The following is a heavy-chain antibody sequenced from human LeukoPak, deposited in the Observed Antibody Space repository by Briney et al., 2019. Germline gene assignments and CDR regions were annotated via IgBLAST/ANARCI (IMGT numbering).Heavy chain of an antibody. J-gene: IGHJ4*02. CDR1: GYTFTSYG. Sequence: ASVKVSCKASGYTFTSYGFSWVRQAPGQGLEWMGWISAYNGNTNYAQKLQGRVTMTTDTSTSTAYMELRSLRSDDTAVYYCARGDGRTRIAVAGTVYWGQGTLVTVSS. D-gene: IGHD6-19*01. CDR2: ISAYNGNT. V-gene: IGHV1-18*01. CDR3: ARGDGRTRIAVAGTVY.